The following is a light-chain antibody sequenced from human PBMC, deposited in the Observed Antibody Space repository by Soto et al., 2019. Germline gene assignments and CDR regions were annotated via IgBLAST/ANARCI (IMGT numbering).Light chain of an antibody. Sequence: EIVLTQSPATLPLSPGERATLSCRASQSVSSYFAWYQQKPGQAPRLLIYDASNRATGIPARFSGSGSGTDFTHTISSLEPEDFAVYYCQQGSNWPLTFGQGTKVEIK. CDR3: QQGSNWPLT. CDR2: DAS. V-gene: IGKV3-11*01. J-gene: IGKJ1*01. CDR1: QSVSSY.